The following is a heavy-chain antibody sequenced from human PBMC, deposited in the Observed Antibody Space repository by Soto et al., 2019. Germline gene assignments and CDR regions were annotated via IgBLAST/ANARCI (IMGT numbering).Heavy chain of an antibody. J-gene: IGHJ4*02. CDR2: INHSGST. D-gene: IGHD4-4*01. CDR1: GGSFSGYY. V-gene: IGHV4-34*01. CDR3: ARIWRGGSNFRRTQDY. Sequence: SETLSPTCAVYGGSFSGYYWSWIRQPPGKGLEWIGEINHSGSTNYNPSLKSRVTISVDTSKNQFSLKLSSVTAADTAVYYCARIWRGGSNFRRTQDYWGQGTLVTVSS.